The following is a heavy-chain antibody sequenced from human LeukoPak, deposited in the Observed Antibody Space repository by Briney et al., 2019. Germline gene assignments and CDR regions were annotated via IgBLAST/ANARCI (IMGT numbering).Heavy chain of an antibody. CDR3: ARDLHGSGSYYSLFDDAFDI. J-gene: IGHJ3*02. CDR1: GGSISSGSYY. D-gene: IGHD3-10*01. CDR2: IYTSGST. V-gene: IGHV4-61*02. Sequence: PSQTLSLTCTVSGGSISSGSYYWSWIRQPAGKGLEWIGRIYTSGSTNYNPSLKSRVTISVDTSKNQFSLKLSSVTAADTAVYYCARDLHGSGSYYSLFDDAFDIWGQGTMVTVSS.